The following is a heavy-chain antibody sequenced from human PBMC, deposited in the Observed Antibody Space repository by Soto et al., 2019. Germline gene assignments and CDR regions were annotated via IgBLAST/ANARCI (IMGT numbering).Heavy chain of an antibody. CDR1: GGSISSYY. J-gene: IGHJ3*02. CDR3: ARAGGDAFDI. Sequence: QVQLQESGPGLVKPSETLSLTCTVSGGSISSYYWSWIRQPPGKGLEWIGFIYYSGSTNYNPSRSSRITISVDASKNQFSLKLSSVTAADTAVYYCARAGGDAFDIWGQGTMVTVSS. V-gene: IGHV4-59*01. CDR2: IYYSGST. D-gene: IGHD3-10*01.